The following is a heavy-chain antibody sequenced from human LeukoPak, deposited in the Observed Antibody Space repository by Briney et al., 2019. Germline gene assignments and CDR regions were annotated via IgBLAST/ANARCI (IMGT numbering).Heavy chain of an antibody. J-gene: IGHJ4*02. CDR3: ASYDSSGYYFDY. CDR1: GFTFSSYA. Sequence: GRSLRLSCAASGFTFSSYAMDWVRQAPGNGLDWVAVISYDGSNKYYTGSVKGRFTISRDNSKDTLYLQMNSLRAEDTAVCYCASYDSSGYYFDYWGQGTLVTVSS. D-gene: IGHD3-22*01. V-gene: IGHV3-30-3*01. CDR2: ISYDGSNK.